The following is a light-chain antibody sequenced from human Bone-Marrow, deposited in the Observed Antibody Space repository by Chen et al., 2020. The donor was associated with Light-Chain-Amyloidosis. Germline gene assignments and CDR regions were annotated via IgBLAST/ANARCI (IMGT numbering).Light chain of an antibody. CDR1: SGSIATNC. V-gene: IGLV6-57*01. Sequence: NFMLTQPDSVSESPGKTLIISCTSSSGSIATNCVKWYQQRPGSSPTTVIYEDDQRPSGVPDRFSGSIDRSSNSASLTFSGLKTEDEADYYCQSYQGSSQGVFGGGTKLTVL. CDR2: EDD. J-gene: IGLJ3*02. CDR3: QSYQGSSQGV.